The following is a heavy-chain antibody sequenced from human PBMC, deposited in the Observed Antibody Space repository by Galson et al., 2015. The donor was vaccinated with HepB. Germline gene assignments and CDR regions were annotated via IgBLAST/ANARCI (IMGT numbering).Heavy chain of an antibody. J-gene: IGHJ4*02. CDR3: ARDRVTMVRGVKAEFDY. D-gene: IGHD3-10*01. CDR1: GYTFTGYY. Sequence: SVKVSCKASGYTFTGYYMHWVRQAPGQGLEWMGWINPNSGGTNYAQKFQGWVTMTRDTSISTAYMELSRLRSDDTAVYYCARDRVTMVRGVKAEFDYWGQGTLVTVSS. CDR2: INPNSGGT. V-gene: IGHV1-2*04.